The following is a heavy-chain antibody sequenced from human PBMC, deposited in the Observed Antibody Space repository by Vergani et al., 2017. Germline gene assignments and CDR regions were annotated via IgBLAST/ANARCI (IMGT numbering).Heavy chain of an antibody. D-gene: IGHD6-13*01. J-gene: IGHJ4*02. CDR1: GFTFSTYA. Sequence: EVQLLESGGGLVQPGGSLRLSCSASGFTFSTYAMHWVRQAPGKGLEYLSAISNNGGSTYYADSVKGRFTISRDNSKNTLYLQMSSLRPEDTAVYFCVRRVGSWYFVDYWGQGTLVTVSS. V-gene: IGHV3-64D*06. CDR2: ISNNGGST. CDR3: VRRVGSWYFVDY.